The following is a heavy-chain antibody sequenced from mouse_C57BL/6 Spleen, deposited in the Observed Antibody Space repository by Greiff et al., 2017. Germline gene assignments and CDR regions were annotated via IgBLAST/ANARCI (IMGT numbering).Heavy chain of an antibody. CDR1: GFNFKDYY. CDR2: IDPEDGDT. CDR3: AARDDDDY. D-gene: IGHD2-12*01. Sequence: VQLQQSGAELVRPGASVKLSCTASGFNFKDYYMHWVKQRPELGLEWIGRIDPEDGDTEYAPKFQGKATMTADTSSNTAYLQLSSLTSEDTAVYYCAARDDDDYWGQGTTLTVSS. V-gene: IGHV14-1*01. J-gene: IGHJ2*01.